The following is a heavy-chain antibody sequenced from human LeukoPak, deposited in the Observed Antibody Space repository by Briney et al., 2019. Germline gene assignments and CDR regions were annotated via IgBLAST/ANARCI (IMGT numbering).Heavy chain of an antibody. CDR2: ISSGNSYI. J-gene: IGHJ5*02. CDR3: ARVYCSSTSCHLKNWFDP. V-gene: IGHV3-21*01. Sequence: GGSLRLSCAASGFTFSSYSMNWVRQAPGKGLEWVSFISSGNSYIYYADSVKGRFTISRDNAKNSLYLQMNSLRAEDTAVYYCARVYCSSTSCHLKNWFDPWGQGTLVTVSS. D-gene: IGHD2-2*01. CDR1: GFTFSSYS.